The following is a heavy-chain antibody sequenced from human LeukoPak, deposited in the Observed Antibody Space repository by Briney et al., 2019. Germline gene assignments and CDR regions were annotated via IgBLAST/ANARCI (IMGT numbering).Heavy chain of an antibody. V-gene: IGHV1-8*03. CDR1: GYTFTSYD. CDR2: MNPNSSNT. J-gene: IGHJ5*02. CDR3: ARGPDVHEFDP. Sequence: ASVKVSCKASGYTFTSYDINWVRQATGQGLEWMGWMNPNSSNTGYAQNFQGRVTITRNTSISTAYMELSSLRSEDTAVYYCARGPDVHEFDPWGQGTLVTVSS. D-gene: IGHD2-2*01.